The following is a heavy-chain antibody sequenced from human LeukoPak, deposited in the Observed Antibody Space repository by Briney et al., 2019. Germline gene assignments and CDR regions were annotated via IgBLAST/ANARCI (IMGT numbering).Heavy chain of an antibody. V-gene: IGHV1-18*01. D-gene: IGHD2-2*01. CDR1: GYTFTSYG. J-gene: IGHJ3*02. CDR2: ISAYNGNT. CDR3: ARAGGYCSSTSCSSDAFDI. Sequence: ASVKVSCKASGYTFTSYGISWVRQAPGQGLEWMGWISAYNGNTNYAQKLQGRVAMTTDTSTSTAYMELRSLRSDDTAVYYCARAGGYCSSTSCSSDAFDIWGQGTMVTVSS.